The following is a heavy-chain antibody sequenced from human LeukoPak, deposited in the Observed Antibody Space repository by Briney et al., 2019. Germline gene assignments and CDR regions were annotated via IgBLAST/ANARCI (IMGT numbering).Heavy chain of an antibody. CDR2: IYYSGST. J-gene: IGHJ4*02. V-gene: IGHV4-61*01. CDR3: AQKQWVPYYFHY. Sequence: SETLSLTCSVSGRSVSSGNYYWSWIRQPPGKGLEWIGYIYYSGSTDYNPSLKSRVTISVDTSKNQFSLRLSSVTAADTAVYYCAQKQWVPYYFHYWGQGALVTVSS. CDR1: GRSVSSGNYY. D-gene: IGHD1/OR15-1a*01.